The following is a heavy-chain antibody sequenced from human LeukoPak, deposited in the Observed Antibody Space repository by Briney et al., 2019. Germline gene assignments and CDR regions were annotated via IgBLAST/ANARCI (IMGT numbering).Heavy chain of an antibody. CDR2: VHGDGYSI. CDR1: GFPFSSYA. V-gene: IGHV3-74*01. Sequence: VGSLRLSCAASGFPFSSYAMYWVRQAPGKGLVWVARVHGDGYSISYADSVRSRFTISRDNAKDTLYLHMNSLRPEDTAVYYCARAQVGAPTDFWGQGTLVTVSS. J-gene: IGHJ4*02. D-gene: IGHD1-26*01. CDR3: ARAQVGAPTDF.